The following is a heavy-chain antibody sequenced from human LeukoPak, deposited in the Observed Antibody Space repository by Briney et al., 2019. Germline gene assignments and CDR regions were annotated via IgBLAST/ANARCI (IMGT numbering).Heavy chain of an antibody. Sequence: SETLSLTCAVYGGSFSGYYWSWIRQPPGEGLEWIGEINHSGSTNYNPSLKSRVTISVDTSKNQFSLKLSSVTAADTAVYYCAYSSGWYWFDPWGQGTLVTVSS. V-gene: IGHV4-34*01. CDR1: GGSFSGYY. J-gene: IGHJ5*02. CDR3: AYSSGWYWFDP. CDR2: INHSGST. D-gene: IGHD6-19*01.